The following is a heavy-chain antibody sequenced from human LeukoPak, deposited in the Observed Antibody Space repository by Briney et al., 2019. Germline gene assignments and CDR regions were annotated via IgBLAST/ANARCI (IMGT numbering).Heavy chain of an antibody. V-gene: IGHV1-24*01. Sequence: ASVKVSCKVSGYTLTELSMHWVRQAPGKGREWMGGFDPEDGETIYAQKFQGRVTMTEDTSTDTAYMELSSLRSEDTAVYYCATVVSGYDYGGFDYWGQGTLVTVSS. J-gene: IGHJ4*02. CDR2: FDPEDGET. CDR1: GYTLTELS. D-gene: IGHD5-12*01. CDR3: ATVVSGYDYGGFDY.